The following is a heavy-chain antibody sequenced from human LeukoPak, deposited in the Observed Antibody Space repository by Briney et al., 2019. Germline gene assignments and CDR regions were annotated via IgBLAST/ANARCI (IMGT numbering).Heavy chain of an antibody. J-gene: IGHJ4*02. CDR1: GFTLSGNY. V-gene: IGHV3-66*01. CDR2: IYSGGST. CDR3: AGCRWNYHYFEH. Sequence: GGSLRLSCAASGFTLSGNYMTWVRQAPGKGLECVSVIYSGGSTYYAASVEGRFTISRDNSKNTLYLHMNSLRAEDTAVYYCAGCRWNYHYFEHWGQGTLVTVSS. D-gene: IGHD1-7*01.